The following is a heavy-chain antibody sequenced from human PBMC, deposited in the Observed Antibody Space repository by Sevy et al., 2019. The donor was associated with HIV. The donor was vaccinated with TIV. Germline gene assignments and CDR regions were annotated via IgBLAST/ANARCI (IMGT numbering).Heavy chain of an antibody. CDR2: ISGSGGRT. D-gene: IGHD1-26*01. CDR3: AKYMRGGYYPFDY. V-gene: IGHV3-23*01. CDR1: GFTFSSYA. J-gene: IGHJ4*02. Sequence: WGSLRLSCAASGFTFSSYAMSWVRQAPGKGLEWVSAISGSGGRTYYADSVKGLFTISRDNSKNTLYLQMNSVRAEDTAVYYCAKYMRGGYYPFDYWGQGTLVTVSS.